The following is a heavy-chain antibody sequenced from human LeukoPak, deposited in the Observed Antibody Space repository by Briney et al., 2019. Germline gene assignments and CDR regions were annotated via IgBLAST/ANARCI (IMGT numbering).Heavy chain of an antibody. J-gene: IGHJ4*02. V-gene: IGHV3-33*01. Sequence: TGGSLRLSCAASGFIFSSYGMHWVRQAPGKGLEWVAVIWYDGSNKYYADSVKGRFTISRDNSKNTVYLEMNSLRAEDTAVYYCARDAGSPPFDYWGQGTLVTVSS. CDR3: ARDAGSPPFDY. D-gene: IGHD3-10*01. CDR2: IWYDGSNK. CDR1: GFIFSSYG.